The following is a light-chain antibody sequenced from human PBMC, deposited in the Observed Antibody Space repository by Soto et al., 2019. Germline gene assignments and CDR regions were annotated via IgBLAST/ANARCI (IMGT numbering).Light chain of an antibody. J-gene: IGKJ4*01. CDR2: GAS. V-gene: IGKV3-15*01. Sequence: EIVMTQSPATLSVSPGEGATLSCRASQSIASNLAWYQQQPGQPPRLLIYGASTRATGIPVRFSGSVSGTEFTLTISSLQSEDFGVYYCQQYSRWPLTFGGGTKVDIK. CDR3: QQYSRWPLT. CDR1: QSIASN.